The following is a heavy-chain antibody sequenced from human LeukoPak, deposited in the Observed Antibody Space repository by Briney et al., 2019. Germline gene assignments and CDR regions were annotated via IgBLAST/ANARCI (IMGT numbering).Heavy chain of an antibody. V-gene: IGHV4-34*01. Sequence: PSETLSLTCAVYGGSFSGYYWSWIRQPPGKGLEWIGEINHSGSTNYNPSLKSRVTISVDTSKNQFCLKLSSVTAADTAVYYCARGTQIQLWLRHYYYGMDVWGQGTTVTVSS. CDR3: ARGTQIQLWLRHYYYGMDV. D-gene: IGHD5-18*01. J-gene: IGHJ6*02. CDR1: GGSFSGYY. CDR2: INHSGST.